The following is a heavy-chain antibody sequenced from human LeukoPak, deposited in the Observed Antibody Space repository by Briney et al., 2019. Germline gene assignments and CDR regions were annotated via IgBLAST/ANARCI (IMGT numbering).Heavy chain of an antibody. D-gene: IGHD6-19*01. CDR2: INTNTGNP. CDR3: AIDQPVAGVSNFDS. CDR1: GYTFTSYA. V-gene: IGHV7-4-1*02. J-gene: IGHJ4*02. Sequence: ASVKVSCKASGYTFTSYAMNWVRQAPGQGLEWMGWINTNTGNPTYAQGLTGRLVFSLDTSVSTAYLQISSLNTEDTAVYYCAIDQPVAGVSNFDSWGQGTLVTVSS.